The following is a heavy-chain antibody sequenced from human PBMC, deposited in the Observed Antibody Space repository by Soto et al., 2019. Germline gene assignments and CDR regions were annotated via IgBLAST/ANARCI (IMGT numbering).Heavy chain of an antibody. D-gene: IGHD1-26*01. CDR2: IYYSGTT. CDR3: ARREIQGPIDF. V-gene: IGHV4-28*04. Sequence: QVQLQESGPGRVKPSDTLSLTCAVSGYSISSSNWWGWIRQPPGKGLEWIGYIYYSGTTYYNPSLQSQLTMPVDTSQTQFPLKLTSVTAVDTGVYYCARREIQGPIDFWGQGPLVTVSS. CDR1: GYSISSSNW. J-gene: IGHJ4*02.